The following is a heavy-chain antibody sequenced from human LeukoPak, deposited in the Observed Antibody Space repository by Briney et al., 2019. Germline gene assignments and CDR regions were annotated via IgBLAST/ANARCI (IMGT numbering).Heavy chain of an antibody. V-gene: IGHV3-7*03. Sequence: GGSLRLSCAASGFIFSSYWMSWVRQAPGKGLEWVANINQHRDERYYLGSVKGRFTVSRDNAKNSFYLQMNSLRAEDTAVYYCARDYGWFDSWGQGTLVTVSS. CDR1: GFIFSSYW. CDR3: ARDYGWFDS. CDR2: INQHRDER. D-gene: IGHD4-17*01. J-gene: IGHJ5*01.